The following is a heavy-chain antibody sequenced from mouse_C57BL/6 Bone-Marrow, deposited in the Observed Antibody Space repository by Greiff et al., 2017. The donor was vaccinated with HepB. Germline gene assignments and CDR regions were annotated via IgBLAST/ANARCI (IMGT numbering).Heavy chain of an antibody. J-gene: IGHJ4*01. CDR2: INYDGSST. CDR1: GFTFSDYY. CDR3: ARDATTVVAGENYAMDY. D-gene: IGHD1-1*01. V-gene: IGHV5-16*01. Sequence: DVHLVESEGGLVQPGSSMKLSCTASGFTFSDYYMAWVRQVPEKGLEWVANINYDGSSTYYLDSLKSRFIISRDNAKNILYLQMSSLKSEDTATYYCARDATTVVAGENYAMDYWGQGTSVTVSS.